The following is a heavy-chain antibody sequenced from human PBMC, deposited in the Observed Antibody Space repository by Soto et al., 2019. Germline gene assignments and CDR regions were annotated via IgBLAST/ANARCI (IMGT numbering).Heavy chain of an antibody. J-gene: IGHJ4*02. V-gene: IGHV4-59*01. CDR1: GGSISSYY. Sequence: SETLSLTCTVSGGSISSYYWSWIRQPPGKGLEWIGYIYYSGSTNYNPSLKSRVTISVDTSKNQFSLKLSSVTAADTAVYYCARGGYSSGWYYFDYWGQGTLVTVSS. D-gene: IGHD6-19*01. CDR2: IYYSGST. CDR3: ARGGYSSGWYYFDY.